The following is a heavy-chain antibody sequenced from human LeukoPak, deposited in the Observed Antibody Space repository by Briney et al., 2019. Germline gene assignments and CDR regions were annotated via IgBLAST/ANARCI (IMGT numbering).Heavy chain of an antibody. CDR1: GFTFSSYA. CDR2: ISGSGGST. J-gene: IGHJ4*02. Sequence: PGGSLRLSCAASGFTFSSYAMSWVRQAPGKGLEWVSAISGSGGSTYYADSVKGRFTISRDNSKNALYLQMNSLRAEDTAVYYCAKGLAVAGPGRYYFDYWGQGTLVTVSS. CDR3: AKGLAVAGPGRYYFDY. D-gene: IGHD6-19*01. V-gene: IGHV3-23*01.